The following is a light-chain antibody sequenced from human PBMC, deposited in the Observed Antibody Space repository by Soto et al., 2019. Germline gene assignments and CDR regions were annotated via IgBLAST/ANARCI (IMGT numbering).Light chain of an antibody. V-gene: IGLV2-23*01. J-gene: IGLJ3*02. CDR1: SSDVGSYNL. CDR2: EGS. CDR3: CSYAGSNTWV. Sequence: QSALTQPASLSVSPGQSITISCTGTSSDVGSYNLVSWYQHHPGKAPKLMIYEGSKRPSGVSNRFSGSKSGNTASLTISGLQAEDEADYYCCSYAGSNTWVFGGGTKVTVL.